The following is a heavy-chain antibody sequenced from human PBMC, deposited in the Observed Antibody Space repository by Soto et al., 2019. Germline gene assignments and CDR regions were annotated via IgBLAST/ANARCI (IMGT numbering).Heavy chain of an antibody. CDR2: INHSGST. D-gene: IGHD6-19*01. J-gene: IGHJ3*02. Sequence: SETLSLTCAVYGGSFSGYYWSWIRQPPGKGLEWIGEINHSGSTNYNPSLKSRVTISVDTSKNQFSLKLSSVTAADTAVYYCAASRTSVWYVVDSGRQGGRFRSFDIWGQGTMVTVSS. CDR3: AASRTSVWYVVDSGRQGGRFRSFDI. V-gene: IGHV4-34*01. CDR1: GGSFSGYY.